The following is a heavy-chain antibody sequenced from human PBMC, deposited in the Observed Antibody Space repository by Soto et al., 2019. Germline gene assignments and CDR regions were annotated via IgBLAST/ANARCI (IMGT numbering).Heavy chain of an antibody. D-gene: IGHD6-19*01. CDR2: IYSGGST. CDR1: GFTVRSNY. J-gene: IGHJ4*02. CDR3: ARDSSSGWYHDY. Sequence: VQLVESGGGLVQPGGSLRLSCAASGFTVRSNYMSWVRQAPGKGLEWVSVIYSGGSTSYADSVKGRFTISRDTSKNTLYLQMNSLRVEDTAVYYCARDSSSGWYHDYWGQGTLVTVSS. V-gene: IGHV3-66*01.